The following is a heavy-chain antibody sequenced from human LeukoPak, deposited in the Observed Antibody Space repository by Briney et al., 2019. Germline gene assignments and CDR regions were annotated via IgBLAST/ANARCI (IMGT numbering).Heavy chain of an antibody. Sequence: GGSLRLSCAASGFTFSSFGMHWVRQAPGKGLEWVALTSYDGSNKDYADSVRGRFTISRDNAKNSLYLQMNTLRPEDTAVYYCARERQNKDFWSGGDYWGQGTLVTVSS. CDR3: ARERQNKDFWSGGDY. V-gene: IGHV3-30*03. CDR1: GFTFSSFG. CDR2: TSYDGSNK. D-gene: IGHD3-3*01. J-gene: IGHJ4*02.